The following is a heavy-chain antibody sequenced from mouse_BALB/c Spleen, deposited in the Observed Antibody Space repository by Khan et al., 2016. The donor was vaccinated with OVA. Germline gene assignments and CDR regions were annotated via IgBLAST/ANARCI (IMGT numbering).Heavy chain of an antibody. CDR3: ASHLTGSFAY. CDR1: GFTFSSYG. V-gene: IGHV5-6*01. J-gene: IGHJ3*01. Sequence: EVQLVESGGDLVKPGGSLKLSCAASGFTFSSYGMSWVRQTPDKRLEWVATLSSDGSYTYYPDSVKGRFTISRDNVKNTLYLQMSSLKSEDTAMYYCASHLTGSFAYWGQGTLVTVSA. CDR2: LSSDGSYT. D-gene: IGHD4-1*01.